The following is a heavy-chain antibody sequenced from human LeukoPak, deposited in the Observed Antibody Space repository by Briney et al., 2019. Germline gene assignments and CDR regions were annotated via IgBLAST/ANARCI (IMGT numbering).Heavy chain of an antibody. CDR3: ARDQTVAGD. J-gene: IGHJ4*02. CDR1: GFTFSSYG. CDR2: ISYDGSNK. D-gene: IGHD6-19*01. Sequence: GGSLRLSCAASGFTFSSYGMHWARQAPGKGLGWVAVISYDGSNKYYADSVKGRFTISRDNSKNTVYLQMNSLRAEDTAVYYCARDQTVAGDWGQGTLVTVSS. V-gene: IGHV3-33*05.